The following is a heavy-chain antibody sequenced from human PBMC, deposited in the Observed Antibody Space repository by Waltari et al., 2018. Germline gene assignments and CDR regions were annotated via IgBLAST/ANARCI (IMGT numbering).Heavy chain of an antibody. D-gene: IGHD2-2*01. CDR1: GGSISSSSYY. V-gene: IGHV4-39*07. J-gene: IGHJ3*02. CDR2: IYYSGSS. CDR3: ARASSTTYDAFDI. Sequence: QLQLQESGPGLVKPSGTLSLTCTVSGGSISSSSYYWGWIRQPPGKGLEWIGSIYYSGSSYYHPSLKSRVIISVDTSKNQFSLKLSSVTAADTAVYYCARASSTTYDAFDIWGQGTMVTVSS.